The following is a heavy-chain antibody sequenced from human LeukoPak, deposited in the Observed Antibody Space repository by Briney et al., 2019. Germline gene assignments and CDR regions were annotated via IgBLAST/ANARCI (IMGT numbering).Heavy chain of an antibody. CDR1: GGSISSGGYY. CDR3: ARVDPTLYYFDY. Sequence: SETLSLTCTVSGGSISSGGYYWSWIRQHPGKGLEWIGYIYYSGSTYHNPSLKSRVTISVDTSKNQFSLKLSSVTAADTAVYYCARVDPTLYYFDYWGQGTLVTVSS. V-gene: IGHV4-31*03. CDR2: IYYSGST. J-gene: IGHJ4*02.